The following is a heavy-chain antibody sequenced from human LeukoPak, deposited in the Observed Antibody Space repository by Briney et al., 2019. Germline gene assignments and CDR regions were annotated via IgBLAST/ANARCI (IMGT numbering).Heavy chain of an antibody. J-gene: IGHJ4*02. CDR2: INHSGST. V-gene: IGHV4-34*01. Sequence: SETLSLTCAVYGGSFSGYYWSWIRQPPGKGLEWIGEINHSGSTNYSPSLKSRVTISVDTSKNQFCLKLSSVTAADTAVYYCARAMVRGVIIGWGQGTLVTVSS. CDR3: ARAMVRGVIIG. D-gene: IGHD3-10*01. CDR1: GGSFSGYY.